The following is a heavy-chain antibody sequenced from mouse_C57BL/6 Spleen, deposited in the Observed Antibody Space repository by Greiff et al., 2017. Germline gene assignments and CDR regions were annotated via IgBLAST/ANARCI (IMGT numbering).Heavy chain of an antibody. J-gene: IGHJ3*01. CDR1: GYAFSSYW. CDR3: ARWDWVFAY. V-gene: IGHV1-80*01. CDR2: ICTGDGDT. Sequence: VQLQESGAELVQPGASVTISCKASGYAFSSYWMNWVHQRPGKGLEWIGQICTGDGDTNYNGKVKGKATLTADKSSSTAYMQRSSLTSEDAAVYFCARWDWVFAYWGKGTLVTVSA. D-gene: IGHD4-1*01.